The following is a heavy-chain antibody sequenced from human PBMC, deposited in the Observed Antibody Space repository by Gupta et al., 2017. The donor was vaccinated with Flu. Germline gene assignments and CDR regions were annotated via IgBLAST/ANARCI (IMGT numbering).Heavy chain of an antibody. J-gene: IGHJ4*02. CDR3: AREVAAADGESHFDF. CDR2: ISTYNGNT. V-gene: IGHV1-18*01. CDR1: GYTLTDFG. D-gene: IGHD6-13*01. Sequence: QVQLVQSGAEVKKPGASVKVSCKASGYTLTDFGIGWVRQAPGQGLEWMGWISTYNGNTNYVQKLQGRVTMTPDTSTNTAYMELRSLTSDDTAIYYCAREVAAADGESHFDFWGQGTLVTVSS.